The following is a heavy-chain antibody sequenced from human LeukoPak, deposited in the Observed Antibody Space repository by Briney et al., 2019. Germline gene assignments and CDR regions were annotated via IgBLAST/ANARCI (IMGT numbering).Heavy chain of an antibody. J-gene: IGHJ4*02. D-gene: IGHD6-19*01. CDR2: ISGSGGST. Sequence: GGSLRLSCAASGFTFSSYGMSWVSQAPGKGLDWVSAISGSGGSTYYADSVKGRFTISRDNSKNTLYLQMNSLRAEDTAVYYCAKGDSSGWYGAHLDYWGQGTLVTVSS. CDR3: AKGDSSGWYGAHLDY. V-gene: IGHV3-23*01. CDR1: GFTFSSYG.